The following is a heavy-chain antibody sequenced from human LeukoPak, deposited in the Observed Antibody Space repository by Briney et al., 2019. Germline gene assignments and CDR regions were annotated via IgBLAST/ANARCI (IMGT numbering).Heavy chain of an antibody. CDR1: GTSIRRYY. CDR2: IYTSGST. V-gene: IGHV4-4*07. J-gene: IGHJ5*02. CDR3: AREAYYYPS. D-gene: IGHD3-22*01. Sequence: SDTLSLTCTVSGTSIRRYYRSWIQQPAGKGLEWIGRIYTSGSTNYNPSLKSRVTMSVDTSKNQFSLKLSSVTAADTAVYYCAREAYYYPSWGQGTLVTVSS.